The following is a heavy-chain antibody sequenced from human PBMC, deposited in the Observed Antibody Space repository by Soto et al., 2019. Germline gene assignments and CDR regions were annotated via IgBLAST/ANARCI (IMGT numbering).Heavy chain of an antibody. Sequence: GGSLRLSCAASGFSFSSYWMSWVGQAPGKGLEWVANIKQDGSEKYYVDSVKGRFTISRDNAKNSLYLQMNSLRAEDTAVYYCARKFQFLAPYYYHYYNDVPGKRTTVTVSS. V-gene: IGHV3-7*01. CDR2: IKQDGSEK. CDR1: GFSFSSYW. D-gene: IGHD3-3*01. J-gene: IGHJ6*03. CDR3: ARKFQFLAPYYYHYYNDV.